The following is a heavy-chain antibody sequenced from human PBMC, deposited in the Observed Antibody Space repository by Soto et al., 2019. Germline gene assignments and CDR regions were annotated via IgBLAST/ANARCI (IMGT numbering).Heavy chain of an antibody. Sequence: QVQLEESGGGVVQPGRSLRLSCKGSGFTFSSYATQWVRQAPGKGLEWVAAISDDGTNKHTADSVKGRFTISRDNSRNTVYLQVNSLRVEDTAVYYCVRRLTTTVTAMGYWGQGTPVTVSS. J-gene: IGHJ4*02. CDR1: GFTFSSYA. V-gene: IGHV3-30-3*01. D-gene: IGHD4-17*01. CDR3: VRRLTTTVTAMGY. CDR2: ISDDGTNK.